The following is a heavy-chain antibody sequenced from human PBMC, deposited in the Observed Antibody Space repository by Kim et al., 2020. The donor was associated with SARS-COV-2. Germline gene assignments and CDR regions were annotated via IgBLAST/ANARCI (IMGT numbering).Heavy chain of an antibody. CDR1: GFTFSDYY. V-gene: IGHV3-11*06. Sequence: GGSLRLSCAASGFTFSDYYMSWIRQAPGKGLEWVSYISSSSSYTNYADSVKGRFTISRDNAKNSLYLQMNSLRAEDTAVYYCARDSGLVTVYYYYYYGMDVWGQGTTVTVSS. J-gene: IGHJ6*02. D-gene: IGHD1-26*01. CDR3: ARDSGLVTVYYYYYYGMDV. CDR2: ISSSSSYT.